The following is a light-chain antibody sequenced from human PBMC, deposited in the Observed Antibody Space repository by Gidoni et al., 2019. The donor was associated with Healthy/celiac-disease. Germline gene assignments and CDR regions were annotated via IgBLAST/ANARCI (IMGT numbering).Light chain of an antibody. CDR1: QSISSW. J-gene: IGKJ1*01. CDR3: QQYNSYSA. V-gene: IGKV1-5*01. Sequence: DIQITQSPSTLSASVGDRVTITCRASQSISSWLFWYQQKPGKAPKLLIYDASSLESGVPSRFSGSGAGTEFTLTISSLQPDDFATYYCQQYNSYSAFGQGTKVEIK. CDR2: DAS.